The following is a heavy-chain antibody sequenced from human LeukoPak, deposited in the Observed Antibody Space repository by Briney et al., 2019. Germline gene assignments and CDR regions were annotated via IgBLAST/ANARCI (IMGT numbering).Heavy chain of an antibody. CDR2: TSHDGGIN. V-gene: IGHV3-30*04. J-gene: IGHJ6*02. CDR3: ARDSRGEPDSSLYYYYGMDV. D-gene: IGHD1-14*01. CDR1: RFTLSLYT. Sequence: PGGSLRLSCVGSRFTLSLYTIHWVRQGPGKGLERVPATSHDGGINYYAESVKGRFSIFRDNSKNTLYLQMNSLRHEDTAVYFCARDSRGEPDSSLYYYYGMDVWGQGTTVTVSS.